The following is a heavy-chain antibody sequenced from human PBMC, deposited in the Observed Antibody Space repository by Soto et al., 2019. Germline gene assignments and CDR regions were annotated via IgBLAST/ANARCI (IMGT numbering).Heavy chain of an antibody. V-gene: IGHV4-4*02. Sequence: QVQLQESGPGLVKPSGTLSLTCGVSGDSIRGGNWWSWVRRPPGKGLEWIGENHHSGNTNFNPSLKSRVTLSLAKPKNQFSLKLSSVTAADTAVYYCARLVGATLVDYWGQGTLVTVSS. J-gene: IGHJ4*02. D-gene: IGHD1-26*01. CDR2: NHHSGNT. CDR1: GDSIRGGNW. CDR3: ARLVGATLVDY.